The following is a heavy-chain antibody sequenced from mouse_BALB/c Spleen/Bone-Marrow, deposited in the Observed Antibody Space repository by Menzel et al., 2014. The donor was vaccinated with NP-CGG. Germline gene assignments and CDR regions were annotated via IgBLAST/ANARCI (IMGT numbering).Heavy chain of an antibody. V-gene: IGHV5-17*02. CDR1: GFTFSSFG. D-gene: IGHD1-1*01. CDR2: ISSGSSTI. CDR3: ARSYYGSSYYFDY. Sequence: VQVVESGGGLVQPGGSRKLSCAASGFTFSSFGMHWVRQAPEKGLEWVAYISSGSSTIYYADTVKGRFTISRDNPKNTLFLQMTSLRSEDTAMYYCARSYYGSSYYFDYWGQGTTLTVSS. J-gene: IGHJ2*01.